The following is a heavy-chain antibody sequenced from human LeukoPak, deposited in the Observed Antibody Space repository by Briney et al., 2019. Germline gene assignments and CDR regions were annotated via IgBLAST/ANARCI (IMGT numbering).Heavy chain of an antibody. J-gene: IGHJ4*02. Sequence: PSETLSLTCTVSGGSISSYYWSWIRQPPGKGLEWIGYIYYSGSTNYNPSLKSRVTISVDTSKNQFSLKLSSVTAADTAVYYCARALDMEQWLSWGQGTLVTVSS. CDR3: ARALDMEQWLS. D-gene: IGHD6-19*01. V-gene: IGHV4-59*01. CDR2: IYYSGST. CDR1: GGSISSYY.